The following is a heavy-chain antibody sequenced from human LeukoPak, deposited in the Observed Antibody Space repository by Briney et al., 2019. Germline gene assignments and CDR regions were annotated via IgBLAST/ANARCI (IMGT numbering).Heavy chain of an antibody. V-gene: IGHV3-15*07. CDR1: GSTFSNAW. Sequence: GGSLRLSCATSGSTFSNAWMNWVRQAPGKGLEWVGRIRSNSDGGTIGYAAPVKGRFTLSRDDSKTTLYLQMNSLQTEDTAVYYCATDFYDSTWGQGTLVTVSS. CDR2: IRSNSDGGTI. J-gene: IGHJ5*02. D-gene: IGHD3-22*01. CDR3: ATDFYDST.